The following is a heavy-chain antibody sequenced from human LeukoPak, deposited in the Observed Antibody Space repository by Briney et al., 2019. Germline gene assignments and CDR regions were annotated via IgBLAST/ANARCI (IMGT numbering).Heavy chain of an antibody. Sequence: PGGSLRLSCAASGFTFSSYAIAWGSQAPGKGLEWVSCISRNRATTYDEVSGKHRFTISKDNYKTTLDLPINRLRAEDTAVYYCAKRDKNDRCSGLHVFDFWGQRTRVTV. CDR2: ISRNRATT. CDR1: GFTFSSYA. J-gene: IGHJ3*01. D-gene: IGHD3-16*02. V-gene: IGHV3-23*01. CDR3: AKRDKNDRCSGLHVFDF.